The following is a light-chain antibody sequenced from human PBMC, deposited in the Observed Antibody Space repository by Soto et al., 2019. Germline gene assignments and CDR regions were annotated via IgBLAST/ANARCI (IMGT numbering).Light chain of an antibody. Sequence: EIVLTQSTGTLSLSPGERATLSCRASQSITSNFLAWYQQKPGQAPRLLIYGASTRAAGVPDRFSASGSGTDFTLTITRLEPEDFAVYYCQKYGRSPFMYTFGQGTKLGVK. CDR2: GAS. V-gene: IGKV3-20*01. CDR1: QSITSNF. CDR3: QKYGRSPFMYT. J-gene: IGKJ2*01.